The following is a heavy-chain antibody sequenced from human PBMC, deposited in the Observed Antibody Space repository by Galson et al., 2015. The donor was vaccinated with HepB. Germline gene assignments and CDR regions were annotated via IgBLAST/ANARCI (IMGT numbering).Heavy chain of an antibody. CDR3: VKGGYCSSTSCYTGYFDY. J-gene: IGHJ4*01. D-gene: IGHD2-2*02. CDR1: GFTFFTYA. CDR2: ISSDGGST. Sequence: SLRLSCAASGFTFFTYAMHWVRQAPGKGLEYVSAISSDGGSTYYADSVKGRFTISRDNSENTLYLQMSSLSAEDTAVYYCVKGGYCSSTSCYTGYFDYWGHGTRSPSPQ. V-gene: IGHV3-64D*06.